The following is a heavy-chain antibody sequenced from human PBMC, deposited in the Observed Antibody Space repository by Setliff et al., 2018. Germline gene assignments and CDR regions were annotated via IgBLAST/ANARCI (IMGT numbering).Heavy chain of an antibody. Sequence: PSETLSLTCTVSGGSISSSSYYWGWIRQPPGKGLEWIGSIYYSGSTYYNPSLKSRVTISIDMSKNQFSLKLSSATAADTAVYFCAAVGIDAGGGWFDPWGHGIPVTVSS. CDR2: IYYSGST. D-gene: IGHD1-26*01. CDR3: AAVGIDAGGGWFDP. CDR1: GGSISSSSYY. J-gene: IGHJ5*02. V-gene: IGHV4-39*07.